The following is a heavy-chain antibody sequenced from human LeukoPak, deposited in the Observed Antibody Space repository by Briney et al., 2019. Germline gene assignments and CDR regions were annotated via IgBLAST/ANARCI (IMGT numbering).Heavy chain of an antibody. D-gene: IGHD3-10*01. CDR2: MYYSGTT. Sequence: SETLSLTYTVSGGSINSAGYYWSWIRQHPGKGLEWIGYMYYSGTTYYNPSLKSRVIISVDMSKNQFSLKLSSVTAADTAVYYCARDAEYYYGSGSYSSGIDAWGQGTTVTVSS. J-gene: IGHJ6*02. CDR1: GGSINSAGYY. CDR3: ARDAEYYYGSGSYSSGIDA. V-gene: IGHV4-31*03.